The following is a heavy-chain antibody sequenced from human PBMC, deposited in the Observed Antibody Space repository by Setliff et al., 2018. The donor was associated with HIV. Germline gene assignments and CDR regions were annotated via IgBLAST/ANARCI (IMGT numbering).Heavy chain of an antibody. J-gene: IGHJ2*01. CDR1: GGSINSSSYY. CDR3: VRHGGSIVVVTTPRLVVWYIDL. D-gene: IGHD2-21*02. Sequence: PSETLSLTCTVSGGSINSSSYYWGWIRQPPGKGPEWIGSIYYSGSTYYNPSLKSRVTISEDTSKNQISLKLSSVSAADTAVYYCVRHGGSIVVVTTPRLVVWYIDLWGRGTLFTVSS. V-gene: IGHV4-39*01. CDR2: IYYSGST.